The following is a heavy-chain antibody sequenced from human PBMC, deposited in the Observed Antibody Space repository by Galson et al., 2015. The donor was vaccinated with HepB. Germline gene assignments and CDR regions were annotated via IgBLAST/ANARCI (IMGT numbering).Heavy chain of an antibody. D-gene: IGHD5-24*01. V-gene: IGHV4-59*08. Sequence: ETLSLTCTVSGGSISSYYWSWIRQPPGKGLEWIGYIYYSGSTNYNPSLKSRVTISVDTSKNQFSLKLSSVTAADTAVYYCARHLRDGYNLNWYFDLWGRGTLVTVSS. J-gene: IGHJ2*01. CDR2: IYYSGST. CDR1: GGSISSYY. CDR3: ARHLRDGYNLNWYFDL.